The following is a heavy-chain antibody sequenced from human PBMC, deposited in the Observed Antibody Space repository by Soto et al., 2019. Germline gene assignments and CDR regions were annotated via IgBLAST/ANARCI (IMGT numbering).Heavy chain of an antibody. CDR3: AKELFYYDSSDYS. V-gene: IGHV3-23*01. J-gene: IGHJ4*02. D-gene: IGHD3-22*01. CDR2: ISGGGNKI. CDR1: GFMFSTYA. Sequence: EVQLLESGGNSVQPGGSLRLSCAASGFMFSTYAMRWVRQAPGKGLEWVAGISGGGNKIDYADAVKGRFTILRDNSNNTLYLQMNSLRGEDTAVYYCAKELFYYDSSDYSWGQGTLVTVSS.